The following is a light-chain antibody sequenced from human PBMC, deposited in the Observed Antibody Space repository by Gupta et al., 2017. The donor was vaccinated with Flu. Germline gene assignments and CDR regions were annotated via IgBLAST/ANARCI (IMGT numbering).Light chain of an antibody. Sequence: SSALTQSPFVSVSLGPPVRITCQGDSLRSHYASWFQQKPGQAPILVFYSDNSRPSGIPDRFSGSNSGNTASLTITGTQAEDEADYYCNSRDKSGIYWVFGGGTKLTVL. CDR3: NSRDKSGIYWV. CDR1: SLRSHY. V-gene: IGLV3-19*01. J-gene: IGLJ3*02. CDR2: SDN.